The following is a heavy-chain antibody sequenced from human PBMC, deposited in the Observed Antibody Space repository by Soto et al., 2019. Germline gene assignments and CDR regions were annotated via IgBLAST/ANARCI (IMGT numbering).Heavy chain of an antibody. CDR2: ISAYNGNT. CDR3: AIDSPVQLWSSAEYFQH. D-gene: IGHD5-18*01. Sequence: QVQLVQSGAEVKKPGASVKVSCKASRYTFTSYGISWVRQAPGQGLEWMGWISAYNGNTNYAQKLQGRVTMTTDTPTSTAYMGLRSLRSDDTAVYYCAIDSPVQLWSSAEYFQHWGQGTLVTVSS. CDR1: RYTFTSYG. V-gene: IGHV1-18*04. J-gene: IGHJ1*01.